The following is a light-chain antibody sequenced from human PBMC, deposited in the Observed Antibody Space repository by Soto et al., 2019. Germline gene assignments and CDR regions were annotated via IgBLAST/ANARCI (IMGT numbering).Light chain of an antibody. Sequence: QSVLTQPRSVSGSPGQSVTISCTGTISDVGDYDYVSWYQQHPGKAPKLIIYDVYMRSSGVPDRFSGSKSGNTASLTISGLQAEDEADYYCCSYAGSSTSVIFGGGTKLTVL. CDR3: CSYAGSSTSVI. V-gene: IGLV2-11*01. J-gene: IGLJ2*01. CDR1: ISDVGDYDY. CDR2: DVY.